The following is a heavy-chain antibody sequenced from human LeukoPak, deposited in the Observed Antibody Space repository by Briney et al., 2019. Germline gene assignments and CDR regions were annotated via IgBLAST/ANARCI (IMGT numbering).Heavy chain of an antibody. CDR2: IYHSGNT. CDR1: GDSISSDTYS. Sequence: SETLSLTCTVSGDSISSDTYSWHWIRQHPGKGLEWIGYIYHSGNTYYNPPLKSRVTISVDTSKRQFFLNLNSVTAADTAIYHCVRSPVRGYYFDFWGQGALVTVPS. D-gene: IGHD2-15*01. J-gene: IGHJ4*02. V-gene: IGHV4-31*03. CDR3: VRSPVRGYYFDF.